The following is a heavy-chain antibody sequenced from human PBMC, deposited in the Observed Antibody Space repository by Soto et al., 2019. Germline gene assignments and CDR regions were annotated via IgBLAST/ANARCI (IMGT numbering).Heavy chain of an antibody. CDR3: TRGYYDNMY. D-gene: IGHD3-22*01. CDR1: GYSFTNAF. CDR2: VNPSDGST. Sequence: ASVKVSCKASGYSFTNAFLQWVRQAPGQGLEWMGRVNPSDGSTTYAQKFKGRLTLTSDTSTSTVYMELSSLTSGDTALYYCTRGYYDNMYWGQGTLVTVSS. J-gene: IGHJ4*02. V-gene: IGHV1-46*01.